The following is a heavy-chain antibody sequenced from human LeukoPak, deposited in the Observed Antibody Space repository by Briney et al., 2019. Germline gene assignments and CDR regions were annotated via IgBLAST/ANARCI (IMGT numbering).Heavy chain of an antibody. CDR1: GLTFRDYY. Sequence: GGSLRLSCAASGLTFRDYYMSWIRQAPGKGLEWISYITMSGSVIQYSASVKGRFTTSRDNAKNSVYLQMNSLRVEDTAVYYCARGGWSRGWFDPWGQGTLVTVSS. D-gene: IGHD6-19*01. CDR3: ARGGWSRGWFDP. CDR2: ITMSGSVI. V-gene: IGHV3-11*01. J-gene: IGHJ5*02.